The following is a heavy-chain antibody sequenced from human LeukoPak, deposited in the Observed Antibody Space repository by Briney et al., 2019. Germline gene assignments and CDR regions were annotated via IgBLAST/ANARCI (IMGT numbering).Heavy chain of an antibody. J-gene: IGHJ5*01. CDR3: ARGKSGVIAARRGRWFDS. D-gene: IGHD6-6*01. CDR1: GGSFSGYY. CDR2: INHSGST. V-gene: IGHV4-34*01. Sequence: SETLSLTCAVYGGSFSGYYWSWIRQPPGKGLEWIGDINHSGSTNYNPSLKSRVTISVDSSKNQFSLTLSSVTAADTAVYYGARGKSGVIAARRGRWFDSWGQGTLVTVSS.